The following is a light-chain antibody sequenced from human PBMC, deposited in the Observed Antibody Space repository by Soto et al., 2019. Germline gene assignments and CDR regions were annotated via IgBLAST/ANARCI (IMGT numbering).Light chain of an antibody. V-gene: IGKV3-20*01. Sequence: EIVLTQSPGTLSLSPGERATLSCRASQSVSSNYFAWYQQKPGQAPRLLIYGVSSRPTGIPDRFSGSGSGTDFTLTISRLEPEDFAVYYCEQYGSSPRKFGQGTKVDI. CDR1: QSVSSNY. CDR3: EQYGSSPRK. J-gene: IGKJ1*01. CDR2: GVS.